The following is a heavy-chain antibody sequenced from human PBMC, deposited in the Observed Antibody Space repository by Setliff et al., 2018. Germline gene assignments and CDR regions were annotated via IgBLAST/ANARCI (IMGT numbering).Heavy chain of an antibody. CDR1: GGTFSSYA. Sequence: ASVKVSCKASGGTFSSYAISWVRQAPGQGLEWMGGIIPMFGTANYAQKFQGRVTITADESTSTAYMELSSLRSEDTAVYYCAARCSSTSCRYYYGSGSSVPFDDWGQGTLVTVSS. J-gene: IGHJ4*02. V-gene: IGHV1-69*13. CDR3: AARCSSTSCRYYYGSGSSVPFDD. D-gene: IGHD3-10*01. CDR2: IIPMFGTA.